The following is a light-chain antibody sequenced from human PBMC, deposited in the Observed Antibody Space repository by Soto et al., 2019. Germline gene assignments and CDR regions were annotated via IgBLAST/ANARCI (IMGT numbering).Light chain of an antibody. V-gene: IGKV1-5*01. J-gene: IGKJ2*01. CDR1: QSISSW. CDR2: DAS. CDR3: QQYNSYSHT. Sequence: DIQMTQSPSTLSASVGDRVTITCRASQSISSWLAWYQQKPGKAPKLLIYDASSLESGVPSRFSVSASGTEFTLTISSLQPDDFATYYCQQYNSYSHTFGHGTKLEIK.